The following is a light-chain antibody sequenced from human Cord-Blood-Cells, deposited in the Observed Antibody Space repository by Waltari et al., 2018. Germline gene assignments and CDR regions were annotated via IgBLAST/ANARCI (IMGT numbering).Light chain of an antibody. CDR3: SAYTSRSTPGV. CDR1: SSDVGGYNY. CDR2: DVS. J-gene: IGLJ3*02. V-gene: IGLV2-14*01. Sequence: QSALPQPASVSGSPGQSIPISCTGTSSDVGGYNYVLWYQQHPGKAPKLMIYDVSNRPSVVSNRFSASKSGNTASLTISGLQAEDEADEYCSAYTSRSTPGVFGGGTKLTVL.